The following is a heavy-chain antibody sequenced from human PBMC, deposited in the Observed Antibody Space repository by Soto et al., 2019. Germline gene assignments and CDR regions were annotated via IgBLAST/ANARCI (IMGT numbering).Heavy chain of an antibody. J-gene: IGHJ5*02. CDR3: ARDGIPVVAANLGPNCFDP. CDR1: GYTFTSYG. D-gene: IGHD2-15*01. Sequence: ASVKVSCKASGYTFTSYGISWVRQAPGQGLEWMGWISAYNGNTNYAQKLQGRVTMTTDTSTSTAYMELRSLRSDDTAVYYCARDGIPVVAANLGPNCFDPWGQGTLVTVSS. CDR2: ISAYNGNT. V-gene: IGHV1-18*04.